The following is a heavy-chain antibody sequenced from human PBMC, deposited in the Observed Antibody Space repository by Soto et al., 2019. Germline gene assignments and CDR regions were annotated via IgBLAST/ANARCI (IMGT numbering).Heavy chain of an antibody. J-gene: IGHJ5*02. V-gene: IGHV3-23*01. CDR1: GFTFSSYA. CDR3: AKESSGQTSINWFDP. D-gene: IGHD3-22*01. Sequence: PGGSLRLSCAASGFTFSSYAMSWVRQAPGKGLEWVSAVSGSGGSTYYADSVKGRFTISRDNSKNTLYPQMNSLRAEDTAVYYCAKESSGQTSINWFDPWGQGTLVTVSS. CDR2: VSGSGGST.